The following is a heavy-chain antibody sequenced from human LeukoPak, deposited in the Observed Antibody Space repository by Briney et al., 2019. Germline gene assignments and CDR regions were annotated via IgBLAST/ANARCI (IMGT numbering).Heavy chain of an antibody. V-gene: IGHV4-4*07. CDR3: ARGYYDFWSGPPLRARLNAFDI. J-gene: IGHJ3*02. CDR2: IYTSGST. Sequence: SETLSLTCTVSGGSISSYYWSWIRQPAGKGLEWIGRIYTSGSTNYNPSLKRRVTMSVDTSKNQFSLKLSSVTAADTAVYYCARGYYDFWSGPPLRARLNAFDIWGQGTMVTVSS. D-gene: IGHD3-3*01. CDR1: GGSISSYY.